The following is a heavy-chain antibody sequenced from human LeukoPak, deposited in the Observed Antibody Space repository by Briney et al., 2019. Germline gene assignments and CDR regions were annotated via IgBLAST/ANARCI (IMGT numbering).Heavy chain of an antibody. V-gene: IGHV3-11*04. CDR3: ARAGRRLLFLES. J-gene: IGHJ4*02. CDR2: ISGSGSTI. D-gene: IGHD6-6*01. CDR1: GFTFSSYA. Sequence: PGGSLRLSCAASGFTFSSYAMSWIRQAPGKGLEWVSYISGSGSTIYYGDSEKGRFTISRDDAKKSVYLQMNSLRAEDTAVYYCARAGRRLLFLESWGLGTLVTVSS.